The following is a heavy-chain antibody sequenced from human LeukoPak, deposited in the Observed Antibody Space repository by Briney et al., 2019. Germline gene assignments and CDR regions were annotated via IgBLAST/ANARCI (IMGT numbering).Heavy chain of an antibody. CDR3: AKLWVRFLEWLTPVDY. D-gene: IGHD3-3*01. CDR2: ISGSGGST. Sequence: GGSLRLSCAASGFTFSSYAMSWVRQAPGKGLEWVSAISGSGGSTYYADSVKSRFTISRDNSKNTLYLQMNSLRAEDTAVYYCAKLWVRFLEWLTPVDYWGQGTLVTVSS. CDR1: GFTFSSYA. J-gene: IGHJ4*02. V-gene: IGHV3-23*01.